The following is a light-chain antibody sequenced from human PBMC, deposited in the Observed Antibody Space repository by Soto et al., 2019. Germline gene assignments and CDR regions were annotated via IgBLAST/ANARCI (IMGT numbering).Light chain of an antibody. J-gene: IGKJ1*01. CDR1: QSVSSSY. CDR3: QQYGDSRWT. CDR2: GAS. V-gene: IGKV3-20*01. Sequence: EIVLTQSPGTLSLSPGDRATLSCRASQSVSSSYLAWYQQKPGQAPRLLIYGASSRATGIPDRFSGSASGTDFTLTISRLEPEDFAVYYCQQYGDSRWTFGQGTKVDI.